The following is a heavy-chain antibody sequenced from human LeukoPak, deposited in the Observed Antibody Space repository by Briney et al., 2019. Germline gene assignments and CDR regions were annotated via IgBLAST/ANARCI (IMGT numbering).Heavy chain of an antibody. V-gene: IGHV4-39*01. CDR3: ASTLRFLPYRRFDY. Sequence: SETLSLTCSVSGGSIISSNYYWGWIRQPPGKGLEWIGSIYQSGSGSSYYNPSLKSRVTVSGDTSKNQFFLRLSSVTAADTAVYYCASTLRFLPYRRFDYWGQGTLVTVPS. D-gene: IGHD3-3*01. J-gene: IGHJ4*02. CDR2: IYQSGSGSS. CDR1: GGSIISSNYY.